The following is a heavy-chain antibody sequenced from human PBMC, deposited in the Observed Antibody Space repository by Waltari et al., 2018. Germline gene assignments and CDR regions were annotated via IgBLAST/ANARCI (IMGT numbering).Heavy chain of an antibody. D-gene: IGHD6-6*01. CDR2: IYYSGST. V-gene: IGHV4-59*01. Sequence: QVQLQESGPGLVKPSETLSLTCTVSGGSISSYYWSWIRQPPGKGLEWIGYIYYSGSTNYNPSLKSRVTISVDTSKNQFSLKLSSVTAADTAVYYCAREGIAAPTRAFDIWGQGTMVTVSS. CDR1: GGSISSYY. CDR3: AREGIAAPTRAFDI. J-gene: IGHJ3*02.